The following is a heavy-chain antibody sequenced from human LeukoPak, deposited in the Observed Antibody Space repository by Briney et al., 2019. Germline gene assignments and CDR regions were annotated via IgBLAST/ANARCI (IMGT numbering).Heavy chain of an antibody. CDR2: IDPSDSYT. CDR1: GYTFTSYG. V-gene: IGHV5-10-1*01. D-gene: IGHD4-23*01. CDR3: ARRDGGNGH. J-gene: IGHJ4*02. Sequence: KVSCTASGYTFTSYGISWVRQMPGKGLEWMGRIDPSDSYTNYSPSFQGHVTISADKSISTAYLQWSSLKASDTAMYYCARRDGGNGHWGQGTLVTVSS.